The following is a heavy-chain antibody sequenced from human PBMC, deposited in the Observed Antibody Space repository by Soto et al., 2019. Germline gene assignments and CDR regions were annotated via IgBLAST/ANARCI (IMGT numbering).Heavy chain of an antibody. CDR3: ARGGVTLVRGVTPYNWFDP. CDR2: TYYRSKWFF. D-gene: IGHD3-10*01. V-gene: IGHV6-1*01. Sequence: SQTLSLTCAISGDSVSSKSATWNWIRQSPSRGLEWLGRTYYRSKWFFDYAVSVKSRLTINPDTSKNQFSLHLTSVTPDDTALYYCARGGVTLVRGVTPYNWFDPWGQGTLVTVSS. CDR1: GDSVSSKSAT. J-gene: IGHJ5*02.